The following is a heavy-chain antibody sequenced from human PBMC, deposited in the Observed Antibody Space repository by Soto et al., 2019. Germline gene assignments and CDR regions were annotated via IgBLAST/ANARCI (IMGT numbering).Heavy chain of an antibody. J-gene: IGHJ4*02. Sequence: PSETLSLTCAVYGGSFIGYYWTWVRQPPGKGLEWIGEINHSGSTNYSPSLKSRVIISVDTSKNQFSLKLSSVTAADTAVYWCASNWRDFDSWAQGTRVTVSS. D-gene: IGHD1-20*01. CDR2: INHSGST. CDR1: GGSFIGYY. CDR3: ASNWRDFDS. V-gene: IGHV4-34*01.